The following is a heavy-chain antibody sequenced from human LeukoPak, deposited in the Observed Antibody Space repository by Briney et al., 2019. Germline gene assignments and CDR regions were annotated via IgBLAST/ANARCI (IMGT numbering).Heavy chain of an antibody. V-gene: IGHV3-23*01. J-gene: IGHJ4*02. D-gene: IGHD2-15*01. CDR2: ITGSGGTT. Sequence: GGSLRLPCAASGFTFSGYAMGWVRQAPGKGLEWVSTITGSGGTTYYADSVKGRFTISRDNSKNTLYLQMNSLRAEDTAVYYCAKGRGYCSGGSCYSGFDYWGQGTLVTVSS. CDR3: AKGRGYCSGGSCYSGFDY. CDR1: GFTFSGYA.